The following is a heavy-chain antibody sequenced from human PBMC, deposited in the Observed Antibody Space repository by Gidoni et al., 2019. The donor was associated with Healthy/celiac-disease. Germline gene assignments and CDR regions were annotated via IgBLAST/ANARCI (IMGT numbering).Heavy chain of an antibody. CDR3: ARGRIGSSWYYYYYGMDV. Sequence: QVQLQQWGAGLLKPSETLSLTCAVYGGSFSGYYWSWIRQPPGKGLELIGEINHSGSTNYTPSLMSRVTISVDTSKNQFSLKLSSVTAADTAVYYCARGRIGSSWYYYYYGMDVWGQGTTVTVSS. V-gene: IGHV4-34*01. CDR2: INHSGST. D-gene: IGHD6-13*01. J-gene: IGHJ6*02. CDR1: GGSFSGYY.